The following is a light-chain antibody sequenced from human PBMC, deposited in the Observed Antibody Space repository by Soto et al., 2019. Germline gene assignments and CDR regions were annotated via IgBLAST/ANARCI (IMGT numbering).Light chain of an antibody. V-gene: IGKV3-20*01. Sequence: ESVFTHSAGTLSLSPGERATLSCRASQSVSSSYLAWYQQKPGQAPRLLIYGASSRATGIPDRFSGSGSGTDFTLTISRLEPEDFAVYYCQQYGSSTETFGQGTKVDIK. CDR2: GAS. J-gene: IGKJ1*01. CDR1: QSVSSSY. CDR3: QQYGSSTET.